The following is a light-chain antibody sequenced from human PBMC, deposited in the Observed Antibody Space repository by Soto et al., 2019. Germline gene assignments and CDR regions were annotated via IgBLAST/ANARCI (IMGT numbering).Light chain of an antibody. CDR2: GAS. CDR1: QSVSSH. V-gene: IGKV3-11*01. Sequence: EIVMTQSPATLSVSPGEGATVSCRASQSVSSHLAWYQHKPGQAPRLLFYGASIRATGTPARFSGSGSGTDFTLTIRGLEPEDFAVYYCHQRTNWPLTFGGGTKVDI. CDR3: HQRTNWPLT. J-gene: IGKJ4*01.